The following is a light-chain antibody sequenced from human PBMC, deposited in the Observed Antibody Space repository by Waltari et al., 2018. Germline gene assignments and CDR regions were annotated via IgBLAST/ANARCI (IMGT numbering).Light chain of an antibody. CDR3: QQYNNWPPTWT. J-gene: IGKJ1*01. V-gene: IGKV3D-15*01. Sequence: EIVMTQSPATLSVSPGERATLPCRATQSVGSKLAWYQQKPGQVPRLLIYDASARATGVPARFSDSGSGTEFTLTINNLQSEDFAVYYCQQYNNWPPTWTFGQGTKVEIK. CDR1: QSVGSK. CDR2: DAS.